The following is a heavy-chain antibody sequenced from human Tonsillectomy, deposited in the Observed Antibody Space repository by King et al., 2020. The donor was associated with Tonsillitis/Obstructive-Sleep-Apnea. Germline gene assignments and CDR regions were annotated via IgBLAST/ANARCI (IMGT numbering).Heavy chain of an antibody. CDR3: ARDGYYGSGSNEDHYYYYYYMDV. CDR1: GGTFSSYA. J-gene: IGHJ6*03. Sequence: QLVQSGAEVKKPGSSVKVSCKASGGTFSSYAISWVRQAPGQGLEWMGGIIPIFGTANYAQKFPGRVTITADESTSTAYMELSSLRSEDTAVYYWARDGYYGSGSNEDHYYYYYYMDVWGKGTTVTVSS. V-gene: IGHV1-69*01. CDR2: IIPIFGTA. D-gene: IGHD3-10*01.